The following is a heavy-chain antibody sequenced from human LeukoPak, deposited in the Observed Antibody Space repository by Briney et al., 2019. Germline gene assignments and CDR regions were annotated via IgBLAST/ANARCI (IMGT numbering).Heavy chain of an antibody. CDR1: GYSISSVYH. CDR3: ARRLGVITRDAYDI. D-gene: IGHD3-3*01. Sequence: SETLSLTCAVSGYSISSVYHWGWIRQPPGKGLEWIGYIHHSGTTDYNPSLKSRVIILVDTAKNQFSLKVGSLTAADTAVYYCARRLGVITRDAYDIWGQGTMVIVSS. J-gene: IGHJ3*02. CDR2: IHHSGTT. V-gene: IGHV4-38-2*01.